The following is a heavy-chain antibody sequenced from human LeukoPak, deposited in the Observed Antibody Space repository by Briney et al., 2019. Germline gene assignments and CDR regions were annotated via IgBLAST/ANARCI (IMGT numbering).Heavy chain of an antibody. CDR1: GGTFSSYA. CDR3: ARNGATTVTYYFDY. Sequence: ASVKVSCRASGGTFSSYAISWVRQAPGQGLEWMGGIIPIFGTANYAQKFQGRVTITADESTSTAYMELSSLRSEDTAVYYCARNGATTVTYYFDYWGQGTLVTVSS. D-gene: IGHD4-11*01. V-gene: IGHV1-69*13. J-gene: IGHJ4*02. CDR2: IIPIFGTA.